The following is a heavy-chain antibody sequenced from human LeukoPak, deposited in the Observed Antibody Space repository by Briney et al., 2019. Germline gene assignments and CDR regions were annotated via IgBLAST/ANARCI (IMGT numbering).Heavy chain of an antibody. Sequence: ASVKVSCKASGYSFSTYGISWVRQAPGQRLEWMGWISAYNGNTHYAQKFQGRVTMTTDTSTSTAYMELRSRRSDDTAVYYCARAEREWYEILTGYLIPEQQYSYYMDVWGQGTTVTVSS. CDR3: ARAEREWYEILTGYLIPEQQYSYYMDV. CDR1: GYSFSTYG. J-gene: IGHJ6*03. CDR2: ISAYNGNT. V-gene: IGHV1-18*01. D-gene: IGHD3-9*01.